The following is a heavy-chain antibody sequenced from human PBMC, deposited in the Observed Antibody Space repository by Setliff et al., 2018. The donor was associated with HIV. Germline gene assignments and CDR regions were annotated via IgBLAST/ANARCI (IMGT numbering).Heavy chain of an antibody. CDR2: INHSGST. V-gene: IGHV4-34*01. CDR3: ARGGVVPAANARGGFDY. J-gene: IGHJ4*02. Sequence: TSETLSLTCAVYGGSFSGYYWSWIRQPPGKGLEWIGEINHSGSTNYNPSLKSRVTISVDTSKNQFSLKLSSVTAADTAVYYCARGGVVPAANARGGFDYWGQGTLVTVSS. D-gene: IGHD2-2*01. CDR1: GGSFSGYY.